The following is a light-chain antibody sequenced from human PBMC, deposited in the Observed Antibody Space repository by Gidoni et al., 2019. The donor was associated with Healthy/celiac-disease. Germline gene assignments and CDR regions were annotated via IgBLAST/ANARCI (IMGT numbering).Light chain of an antibody. J-gene: IGKJ4*01. Sequence: DIPMTQSPSSLSASVGDRVTITCQASHDISNYLNWYQQKPGKAPKLLIYDASNLETGVPSRFSGSGSGTDFTFTISSLQPEDIATYYCQQYDNLPPLTFGGGTKVEIK. V-gene: IGKV1-33*01. CDR3: QQYDNLPPLT. CDR1: HDISNY. CDR2: DAS.